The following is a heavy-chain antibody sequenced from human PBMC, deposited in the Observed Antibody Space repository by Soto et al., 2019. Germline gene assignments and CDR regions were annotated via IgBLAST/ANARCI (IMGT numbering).Heavy chain of an antibody. D-gene: IGHD6-13*01. J-gene: IGHJ4*02. V-gene: IGHV1-69*12. CDR3: ARDEQQLAGYDY. CDR2: IIPIFGTA. Sequence: QVQLVQSGAEVKKPGSSVKVSCKASGGTFSSYAISWVRQAPGQGLEWMGGIIPIFGTANYAQKFQGRVXIXAXXSTSTAYMELSSLRSEDTAVYYCARDEQQLAGYDYWGQGTLVTVSS. CDR1: GGTFSSYA.